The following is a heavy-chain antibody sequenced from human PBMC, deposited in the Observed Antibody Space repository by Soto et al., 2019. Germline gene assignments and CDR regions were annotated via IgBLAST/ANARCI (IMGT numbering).Heavy chain of an antibody. Sequence: SETLSLTCAVSGGSISSSNWWSWVRQPPGKGLEWIGEIYHSGSTNYNPSLKSRVTISVDKSKNQFSLKLSSVTAADTAVYYCARGGRSSGWYGAFDYWGQGTLVTVSS. CDR3: ARGGRSSGWYGAFDY. CDR2: IYHSGST. J-gene: IGHJ4*02. V-gene: IGHV4-4*02. D-gene: IGHD6-19*01. CDR1: GGSISSSNW.